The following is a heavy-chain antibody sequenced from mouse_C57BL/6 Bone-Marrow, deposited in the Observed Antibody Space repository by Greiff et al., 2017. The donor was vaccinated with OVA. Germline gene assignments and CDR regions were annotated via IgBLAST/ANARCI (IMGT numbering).Heavy chain of an antibody. CDR2: IDPSDSYT. D-gene: IGHD1-1*01. V-gene: IGHV1-59*01. CDR1: GYTFTSYW. J-gene: IGHJ3*01. Sequence: VQLQQPGAELVRPGTSVKLSCKASGYTFTSYWMHWVKQRPGQGLEWIGVIDPSDSYTNYNQKFKGKATLTVDTSSSTAYMQLSSLTSEDSAVYYCARGGLDGSSPWVAYWGQGTLVTVSA. CDR3: ARGGLDGSSPWVAY.